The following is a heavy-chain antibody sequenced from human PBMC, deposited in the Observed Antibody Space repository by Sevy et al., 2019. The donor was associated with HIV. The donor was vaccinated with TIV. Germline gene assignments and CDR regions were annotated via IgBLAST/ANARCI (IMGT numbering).Heavy chain of an antibody. Sequence: ASVKVSCKASGYTFTGYYMHWVRQAPGQGLEWMGWINPNSGGTNYAQKFQGRVTMTRDTSISTAYMELSRLRSDDTAVYYCARGWQMATIMRKDAFDIWGQGTMVTVSS. J-gene: IGHJ3*02. CDR2: INPNSGGT. V-gene: IGHV1-2*02. CDR3: ARGWQMATIMRKDAFDI. CDR1: GYTFTGYY. D-gene: IGHD5-12*01.